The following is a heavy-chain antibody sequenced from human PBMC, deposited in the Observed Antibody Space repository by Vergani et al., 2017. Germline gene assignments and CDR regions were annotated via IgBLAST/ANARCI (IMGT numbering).Heavy chain of an antibody. CDR2: IYHSGCA. Sequence: QLHLQESGPGLVKPSETLSLTCTVSGGSITGSSYYWGWIRQPPGKGLEWIGNIYHSGCAYYNPSLKGRVTISVDTSKNQFSLEVTSVTAADTAIYFCARTESFILRYFHWALWGQGTLVTVSS. V-gene: IGHV4-39*01. J-gene: IGHJ4*02. CDR1: GGSITGSSYY. CDR3: ARTESFILRYFHWAL. D-gene: IGHD3-9*01.